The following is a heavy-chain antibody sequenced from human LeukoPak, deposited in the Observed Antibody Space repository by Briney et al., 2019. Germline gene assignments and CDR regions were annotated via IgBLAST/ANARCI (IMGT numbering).Heavy chain of an antibody. J-gene: IGHJ6*02. D-gene: IGHD5-18*01. CDR2: INKSGSAI. Sequence: GGSLRLSCAASGFTFSDYYMSWIRQAPGKGLEWVSYINKSGSAIYYADSVKGRFTISRDNAKNSLYLQMNSLRAEDTAVYYCARDIQLPTNFFYCSGMDVWVQGSTVTVCS. CDR3: ARDIQLPTNFFYCSGMDV. V-gene: IGHV3-11*04. CDR1: GFTFSDYY.